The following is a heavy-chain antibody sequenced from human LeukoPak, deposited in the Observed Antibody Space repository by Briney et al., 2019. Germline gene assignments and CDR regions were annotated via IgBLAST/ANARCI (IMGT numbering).Heavy chain of an antibody. CDR1: GFSFSNNP. D-gene: IGHD1-26*01. Sequence: GGSLRLSCAASGFSFSNNPMHWVRQAPGRGLEWAAVSSSDGNNEYYADSVKGRFTISRDNSKNTLYLQMNSLRPEDTAVYYCARGSATTLYYYYYMDVWGKGTTVTVSS. CDR3: ARGSATTLYYYYYMDV. V-gene: IGHV3-30*01. J-gene: IGHJ6*03. CDR2: SSSDGNNE.